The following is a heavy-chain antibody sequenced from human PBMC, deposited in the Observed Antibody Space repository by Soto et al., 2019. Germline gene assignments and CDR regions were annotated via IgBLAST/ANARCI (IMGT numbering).Heavy chain of an antibody. CDR1: GASISRYY. D-gene: IGHD2-21*02. CDR3: ARDLWGYCGGDCNPLDV. V-gene: IGHV4-59*01. CDR2: LYNTGST. Sequence: QVRLQESGPGLVKPSETLSLTCTVSGASISRYYWSWIRQSPGKGLEWIGYLYNTGSTIYNPSLKSRVTIPVDTSKNQFTLNMNYVTAADTAVYYCARDLWGYCGGDCNPLDVWGQGTTVTVSS. J-gene: IGHJ6*02.